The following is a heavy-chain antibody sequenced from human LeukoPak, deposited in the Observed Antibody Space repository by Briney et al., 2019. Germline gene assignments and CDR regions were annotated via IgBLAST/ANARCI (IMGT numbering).Heavy chain of an antibody. D-gene: IGHD2-21*02. J-gene: IGHJ4*02. V-gene: IGHV1-2*04. CDR2: INPNSGGT. Sequence: GESLKISCKGSGYSFTSYWIGWVRQAPGQGLEWMGWINPNSGGTNYAQKFQGWVTMTRDTSISTAYMELSRLRSDDTAVYYCARECPYCGGDCYCFDYWGQGTLVTVSS. CDR3: ARECPYCGGDCYCFDY. CDR1: GYSFTSYW.